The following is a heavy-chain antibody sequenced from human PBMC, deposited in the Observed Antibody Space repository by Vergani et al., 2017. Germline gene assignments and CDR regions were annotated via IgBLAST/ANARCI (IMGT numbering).Heavy chain of an antibody. CDR3: AGSITMVRGFLPFYFDY. Sequence: QVQLVQSGAEVKKPGSSVKVSCKASGGTFSSYAISWVRQAPGQGLEWMGGIIPIFGTANYAQKFQGRVTITADESTSTAYMELSSLGSEDTAVYYCAGSITMVRGFLPFYFDYWGQGTLVTVSS. CDR1: GGTFSSYA. V-gene: IGHV1-69*12. D-gene: IGHD3-10*01. J-gene: IGHJ4*02. CDR2: IIPIFGTA.